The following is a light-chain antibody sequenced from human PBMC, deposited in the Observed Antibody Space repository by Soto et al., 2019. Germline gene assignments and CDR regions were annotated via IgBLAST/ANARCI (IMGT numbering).Light chain of an antibody. CDR3: QQYHNWPPST. J-gene: IGKJ4*01. Sequence: EIVMTQSPATLSVSPGERATLSCRASQSVSSNLAWYQQKPGQAPRLLLYGASPRATGIPARFSGSGSGTEFTLTISSLQSEDFAVYYCQQYHNWPPSTVAGGTKVELK. CDR1: QSVSSN. CDR2: GAS. V-gene: IGKV3-15*01.